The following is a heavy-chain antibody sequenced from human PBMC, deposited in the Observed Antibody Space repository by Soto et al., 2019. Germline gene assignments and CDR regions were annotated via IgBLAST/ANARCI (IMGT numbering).Heavy chain of an antibody. J-gene: IGHJ6*04. V-gene: IGHV4-59*01. Sequence: QVQLQESGPGLVKPSETLVLTCTVSGGSIGSYYWNWIRQTPEKGLERIGYVYNRGRPTYNPSLGGRATISVDTSKNQASLSLTPVTAADTAVDYCSRDRAIGIWGKGTTVTVSS. D-gene: IGHD3-10*01. CDR1: GGSIGSYY. CDR3: SRDRAIGI. CDR2: VYNRGRP.